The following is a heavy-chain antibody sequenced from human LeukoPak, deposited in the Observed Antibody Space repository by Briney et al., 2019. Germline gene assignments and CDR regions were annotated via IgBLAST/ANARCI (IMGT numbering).Heavy chain of an antibody. Sequence: GGSLRLSCAASGFTFSSYGMHWVRQAPGKGLEWVAVISYDGSNKYYADSVKGRFTISRDNSKNTLYLQMNSLRAEDMAVYYCAKGDSSGYYHTDYFDYWGQGTLVTVSS. J-gene: IGHJ4*02. CDR1: GFTFSSYG. CDR2: ISYDGSNK. CDR3: AKGDSSGYYHTDYFDY. D-gene: IGHD3-22*01. V-gene: IGHV3-30*18.